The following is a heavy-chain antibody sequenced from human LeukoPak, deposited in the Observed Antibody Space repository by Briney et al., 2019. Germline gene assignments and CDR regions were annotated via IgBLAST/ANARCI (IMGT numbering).Heavy chain of an antibody. CDR2: IYYSGST. CDR1: GASISSYY. Sequence: PSETLSLTCTVSGASISSYYWSWIRQPPGKGLEWIGYIYYSGSTNYNPSLKSRVTISVDTSKNQFSLKLSSMTAADTAVYYCARASNWFDPWGQGTLVTVSS. CDR3: ARASNWFDP. V-gene: IGHV4-59*01. J-gene: IGHJ5*02.